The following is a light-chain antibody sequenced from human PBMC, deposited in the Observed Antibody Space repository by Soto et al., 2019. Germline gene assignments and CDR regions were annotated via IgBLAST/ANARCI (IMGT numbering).Light chain of an antibody. CDR1: QDINTY. V-gene: IGKV1-9*01. CDR2: AAS. Sequence: DIQLTQSPSFLSASVGDRVTITCRASQDINTYLAWYQQKPGKAPKLLIFAASTLQNGVPSRFSGSRPGTEFTVTITSLQPEDFASYYCQQRNSYPITFGQGTRLEIK. CDR3: QQRNSYPIT. J-gene: IGKJ5*01.